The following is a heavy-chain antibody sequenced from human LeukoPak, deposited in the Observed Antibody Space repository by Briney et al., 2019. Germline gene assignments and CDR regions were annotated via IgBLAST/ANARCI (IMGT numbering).Heavy chain of an antibody. CDR1: GFTFDDYA. J-gene: IGHJ4*02. Sequence: GRSLRLSCAASGFTFDDYAMHWVRQAPGKGLEWVSGISWNSGSIGYADSVKGRFTISRDNAKNSLYLQMNSLRAEDTALYYCAKPPDYDSSGYALDYWGQGTLVTVSS. D-gene: IGHD3-22*01. CDR3: AKPPDYDSSGYALDY. CDR2: ISWNSGSI. V-gene: IGHV3-9*01.